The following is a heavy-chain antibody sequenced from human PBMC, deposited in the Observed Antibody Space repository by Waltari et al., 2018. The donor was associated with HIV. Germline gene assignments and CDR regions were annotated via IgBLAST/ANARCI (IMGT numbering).Heavy chain of an antibody. CDR2: IRSRANNYAT. D-gene: IGHD3-3*01. Sequence: EVQLVESGGGLVQPGESLKLSCAAHGFASSGPPIHWVRQASGKGLEWVANIRSRANNYATAYAASVKGRFTISRDDSKNTAYLQMNSLKTEDTAVYYCTRQGSMFGEDYWGQGALVTVTS. CDR1: GFASSGPP. J-gene: IGHJ4*02. V-gene: IGHV3-73*02. CDR3: TRQGSMFGEDY.